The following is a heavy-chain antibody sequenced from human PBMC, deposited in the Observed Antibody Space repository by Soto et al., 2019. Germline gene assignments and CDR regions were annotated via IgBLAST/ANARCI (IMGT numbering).Heavy chain of an antibody. J-gene: IGHJ5*02. V-gene: IGHV3-7*01. CDR3: VSACRSGGRFFPGGS. Sequence: EVQLVESGGGLVQPGGSLRLSCAASGFTFSSYWMNWVRQAPAKALEWVANIKQDGSEKYYVDSVKGRFTIFRDNATQALYLQMMGLSLEATAVCYCVSACRSGGRFFPGGSWGQGTLVTVSS. D-gene: IGHD2-15*01. CDR1: GFTFSSYW. CDR2: IKQDGSEK.